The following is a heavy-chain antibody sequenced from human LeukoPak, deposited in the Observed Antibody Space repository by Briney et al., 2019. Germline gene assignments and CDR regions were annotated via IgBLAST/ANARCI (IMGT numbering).Heavy chain of an antibody. J-gene: IGHJ5*02. CDR3: AREGGGGRVTIFGVVIIPGNWFDP. CDR1: GYTFTGYY. V-gene: IGHV1-2*02. D-gene: IGHD3-3*01. CDR2: INPNSGGT. Sequence: ASVKVSCKASGYTFTGYYMHWVRQAPGQGLEWMGWINPNSGGTNYAQKFQGRVTMTRDTSISTAYMELSRLRSDDTAVYYCAREGGGGRVTIFGVVIIPGNWFDPWGQGTLVTVSS.